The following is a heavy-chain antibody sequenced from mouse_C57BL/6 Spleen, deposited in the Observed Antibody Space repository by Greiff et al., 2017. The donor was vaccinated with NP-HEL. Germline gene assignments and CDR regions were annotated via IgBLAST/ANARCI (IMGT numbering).Heavy chain of an antibody. CDR2: IDPSDSET. Sequence: QVQLQQPGAELVRPGSSVKLSCKASGYTFTSYWMHWVKQRPIQGLEWIGNIDPSDSETHYNQKFKDKATLTVDKSSSTAYMQLSSLTSEDSAVYYCAKGGGYSKGYFDVWGTGTTVTVSS. J-gene: IGHJ1*03. V-gene: IGHV1-52*01. CDR3: AKGGGYSKGYFDV. D-gene: IGHD2-5*01. CDR1: GYTFTSYW.